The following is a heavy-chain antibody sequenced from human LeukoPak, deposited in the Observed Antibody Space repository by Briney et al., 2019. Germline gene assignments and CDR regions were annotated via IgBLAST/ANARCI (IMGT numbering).Heavy chain of an antibody. J-gene: IGHJ5*02. Sequence: SVKVSCKASGGTFSSYAISWVRQAPGQGLEWMGRIIPIFGIANYAQKFQGRVTITADKSTSTAYMELSSLRSEDMAVYYCARDGVRLLGAVAGNWFDPWGQGTLVTVSS. CDR3: ARDGVRLLGAVAGNWFDP. CDR1: GGTFSSYA. V-gene: IGHV1-69*04. D-gene: IGHD6-19*01. CDR2: IIPIFGIA.